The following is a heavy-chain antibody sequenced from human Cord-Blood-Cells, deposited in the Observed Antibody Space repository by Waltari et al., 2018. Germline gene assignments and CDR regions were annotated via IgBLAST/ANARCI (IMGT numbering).Heavy chain of an antibody. CDR2: INSDGSST. CDR1: GFTFSSYW. CDR3: ARGNVVVPAAMPGFDY. V-gene: IGHV3-74*01. J-gene: IGHJ4*02. Sequence: EVQLVEAGGGSVQPGGSLSLSCAASGFTFSSYWRHWVRQAPGKGLVWVSRINSDGSSTSYADSVKGRFTISRDNAKNTLYLQMNSLRAEDTAVYYCARGNVVVPAAMPGFDYWGQGTLVTVSS. D-gene: IGHD2-2*01.